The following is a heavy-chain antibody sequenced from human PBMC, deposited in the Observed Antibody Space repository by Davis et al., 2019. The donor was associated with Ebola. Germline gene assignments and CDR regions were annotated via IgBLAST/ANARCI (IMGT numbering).Heavy chain of an antibody. CDR2: INPNSGGT. D-gene: IGHD6-6*01. V-gene: IGHV1-2*04. Sequence: ASVKVSCKASGYTFTSYYMHWVRQAPGQGLEWMGWINPNSGGTDYAQKFQGWVTMTRDTSISTAYMKLSRLRSDDTAVYYCARESIAARRTYYGMDVWGQGTTVTVSS. CDR1: GYTFTSYY. J-gene: IGHJ6*02. CDR3: ARESIAARRTYYGMDV.